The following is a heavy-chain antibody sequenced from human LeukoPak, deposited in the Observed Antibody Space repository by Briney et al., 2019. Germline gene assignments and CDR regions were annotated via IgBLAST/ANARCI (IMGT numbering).Heavy chain of an antibody. V-gene: IGHV3-48*01. Sequence: GGSLRLSCAASAFTFSSYSMNWVRQAPGKGLEWVSYISSSSSTIYYADSMKGRFTISRDNSKNSLYLQMNSLRAEDTAVYYCARDQWKRGGSCPLDYWGQGTLVTVSS. J-gene: IGHJ4*02. D-gene: IGHD2-15*01. CDR2: ISSSSSTI. CDR3: ARDQWKRGGSCPLDY. CDR1: AFTFSSYS.